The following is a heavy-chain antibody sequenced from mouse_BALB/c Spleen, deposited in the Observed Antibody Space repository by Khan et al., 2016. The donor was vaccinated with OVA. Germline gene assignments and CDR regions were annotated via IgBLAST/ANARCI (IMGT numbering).Heavy chain of an antibody. D-gene: IGHD1-1*01. CDR3: ASDLAGAFDY. CDR2: ISSGGDYT. Sequence: EVKLLESGGDLVKPGGSLTLSCAASGFTFSSYSMSWVRQPPDKRLEWVASISSGGDYTYYPASVKGRFTISRDTAKNTLYLQMSDVKSEDTAMYYCASDLAGAFDYWGQGTLVTVSA. J-gene: IGHJ3*01. V-gene: IGHV5-6*01. CDR1: GFTFSSYS.